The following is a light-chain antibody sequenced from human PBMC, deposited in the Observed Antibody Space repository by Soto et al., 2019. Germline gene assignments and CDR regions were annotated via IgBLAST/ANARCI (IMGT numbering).Light chain of an antibody. J-gene: IGKJ1*01. CDR3: QQYSYFAT. CDR1: QSISSW. Sequence: TITCRASQSISSWLTWYQQKAGQAPKLLIYKASIVESGVPSRFSGSGSGTEFTLTISSLQPDDSATYYCQQYSYFATFGQGTRVEVK. V-gene: IGKV1-5*03. CDR2: KAS.